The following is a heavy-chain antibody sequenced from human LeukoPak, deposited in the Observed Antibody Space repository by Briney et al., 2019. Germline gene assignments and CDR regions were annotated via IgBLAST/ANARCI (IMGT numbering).Heavy chain of an antibody. CDR2: IYNYGST. Sequence: SETLSLTCTVSGASITSYYWTWIRQSPEKGLEWIGYIYNYGSTKYEPSLKSRVSISDDTAKNQFSLNVKSVTAADTAVYYCARGVGYDDSRHYDHWGHGIQVTVSS. J-gene: IGHJ4*01. CDR1: GASITSYY. D-gene: IGHD5-12*01. CDR3: ARGVGYDDSRHYDH. V-gene: IGHV4-59*01.